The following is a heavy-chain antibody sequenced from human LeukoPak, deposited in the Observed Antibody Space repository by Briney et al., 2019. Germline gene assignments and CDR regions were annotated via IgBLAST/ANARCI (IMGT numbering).Heavy chain of an antibody. CDR1: GFIFGSYW. CDR2: TKQDGSEK. J-gene: IGHJ4*02. D-gene: IGHD6-19*01. CDR3: ATSTGYSSGWCDY. V-gene: IGHV3-7*01. Sequence: GGSLRLSCAGSGFIFGSYWMTWVRQAPGKGLEWVANTKQDGSEKYYVDSVKGRFTISRDNAKNSLYLQMNSLRAEDTAVYYCATSTGYSSGWCDYWGQGTLVAVSS.